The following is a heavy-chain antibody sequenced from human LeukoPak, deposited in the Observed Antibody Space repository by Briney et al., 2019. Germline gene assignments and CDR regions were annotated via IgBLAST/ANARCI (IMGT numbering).Heavy chain of an antibody. D-gene: IGHD5-24*01. Sequence: ASVKASCKASGYTFTRYAMHWVRQAPGQRPEWMGWINPGYGNTEYSRKFQGRVTITSDTSAITAYMELSSLTSEDTALYYCVRDDGNTWLFDSWGQGTLVTVSS. CDR2: INPGYGNT. J-gene: IGHJ4*02. V-gene: IGHV1-3*01. CDR3: VRDDGNTWLFDS. CDR1: GYTFTRYA.